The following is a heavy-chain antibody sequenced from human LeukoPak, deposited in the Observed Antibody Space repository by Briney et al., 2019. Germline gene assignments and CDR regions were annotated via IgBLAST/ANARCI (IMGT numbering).Heavy chain of an antibody. CDR2: INWNGGST. Sequence: PGGSLRLSCAASGFTFDDYGMSWVRHAPGKGLEWVSGINWNGGSTGYADSVKGRFTISRDNAKNSPYLQMNSLRAEDTALYYCARASKGLISSWSSGLVYFDYWGQGTLVTVSS. D-gene: IGHD6-13*01. V-gene: IGHV3-20*04. J-gene: IGHJ4*02. CDR3: ARASKGLISSWSSGLVYFDY. CDR1: GFTFDDYG.